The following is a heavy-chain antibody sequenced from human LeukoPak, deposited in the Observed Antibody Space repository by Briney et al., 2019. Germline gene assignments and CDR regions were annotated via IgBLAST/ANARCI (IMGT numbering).Heavy chain of an antibody. CDR1: GGSFSGYY. CDR3: ARGTLGYCSSTSCYIPYYFDY. V-gene: IGHV4-34*01. D-gene: IGHD2-2*02. Sequence: SETLSPTCAVYGGSFSGYYWSWIRQPPGKGLEWIGEINHSGSTNYNPSLKSRVTISVDTSKNQFSLKLSSVTAADTAVYYCARGTLGYCSSTSCYIPYYFDYWGQGTLVTVSS. CDR2: INHSGST. J-gene: IGHJ4*02.